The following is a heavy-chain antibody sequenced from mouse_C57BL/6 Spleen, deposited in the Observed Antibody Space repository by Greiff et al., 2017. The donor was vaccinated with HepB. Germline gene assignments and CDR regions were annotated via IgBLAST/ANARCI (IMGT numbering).Heavy chain of an antibody. CDR3: ARIGGLRYYIDY. CDR1: GFSLSTFGMG. Sequence: QVTLKVSGPGILQPSQTLSLTCSFSGFSLSTFGMGVGWIRQPSGKGLEWLAHIWWDDDKYYNPALKSRLTHSKNTSKNQEFPQISNVDTADTATYYCARIGGLRYYIDYWGQGTTLTVSS. CDR2: IWWDDDK. D-gene: IGHD1-1*01. J-gene: IGHJ2*01. V-gene: IGHV8-8*01.